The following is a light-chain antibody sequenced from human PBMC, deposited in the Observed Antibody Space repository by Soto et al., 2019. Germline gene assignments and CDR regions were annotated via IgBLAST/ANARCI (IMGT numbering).Light chain of an antibody. CDR3: QQCDSTPQT. J-gene: IGKJ4*01. CDR1: QSINSH. Sequence: DIQMTQSPSSLSASVGDRVTITCRASQSINSHLNWYQQKPGKPPKLLNHTTSSLQSGVPSRFSGSGTGTDFTLTISSLQPEDFATYYCQQCDSTPQTFGGGTKVEI. CDR2: TTS. V-gene: IGKV1-39*01.